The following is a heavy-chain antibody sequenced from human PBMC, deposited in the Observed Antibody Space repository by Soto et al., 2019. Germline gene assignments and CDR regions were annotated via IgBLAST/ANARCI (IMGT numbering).Heavy chain of an antibody. J-gene: IGHJ5*02. D-gene: IGHD5-12*01. CDR1: GGSISSSSYY. CDR2: IYYSGST. Sequence: LSLTCTVSGGSISSSSYYWGWIRQPPGKGLEWIGSIYYSGSTYYNPSLKSRVTISVDTSKNQFSLKLSSVTAADTAVYYCARAGIVATIMDWFDPWGQGTLVTVSS. CDR3: ARAGIVATIMDWFDP. V-gene: IGHV4-39*01.